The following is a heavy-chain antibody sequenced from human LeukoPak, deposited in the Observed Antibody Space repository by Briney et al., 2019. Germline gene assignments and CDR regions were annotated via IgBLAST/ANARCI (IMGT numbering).Heavy chain of an antibody. Sequence: GASVKVSCKASGYTFTGYYMHWVRQAPGQGLEWMGRINPNSGDTNYAQKFQGRVTMTRDTSISTAYMELSRLRSDDTAVYYCARFVDTAMDAFDIWGQGTMVTVSS. CDR3: ARFVDTAMDAFDI. CDR2: INPNSGDT. V-gene: IGHV1-2*06. J-gene: IGHJ3*02. CDR1: GYTFTGYY. D-gene: IGHD5-18*01.